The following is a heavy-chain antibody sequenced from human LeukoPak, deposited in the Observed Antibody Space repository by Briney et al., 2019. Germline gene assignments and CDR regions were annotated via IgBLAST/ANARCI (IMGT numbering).Heavy chain of an antibody. Sequence: GGSLRLSCAASGFTFSNAWMSWVRQAPGKGLEWVGRIKSNTDGGTTDYAAPVKGRFTISRDDSKNTLYLQMNSLKTEDTAVYYCGGDPKYYFDYWGQGTLVTVSS. CDR2: IKSNTDGGTT. CDR1: GFTFSNAW. CDR3: GGDPKYYFDY. V-gene: IGHV3-15*01. D-gene: IGHD2-21*02. J-gene: IGHJ4*02.